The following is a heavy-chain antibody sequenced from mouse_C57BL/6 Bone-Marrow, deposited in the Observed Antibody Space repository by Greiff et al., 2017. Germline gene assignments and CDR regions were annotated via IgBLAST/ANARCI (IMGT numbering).Heavy chain of an antibody. CDR1: GFNIKDDY. Sequence: VQLQQSGAELVRPGASVKLSCTASGFNIKDDYMHWVKQRPEQGLEWIGWIDPENGDTESASKVQGKATITADTSSNTAYLKLSSLTSEDTAVYYCTSVLDYAMDDWGQGTSVTVSS. V-gene: IGHV14-4*01. CDR3: TSVLDYAMDD. CDR2: IDPENGDT. J-gene: IGHJ4*01. D-gene: IGHD3-2*02.